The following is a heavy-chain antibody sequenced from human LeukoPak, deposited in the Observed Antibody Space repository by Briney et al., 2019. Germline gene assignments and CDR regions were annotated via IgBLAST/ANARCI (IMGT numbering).Heavy chain of an antibody. D-gene: IGHD4-17*01. CDR1: GFTFSSYG. V-gene: IGHV3-30*18. Sequence: PGGSLRLSCAASGFTFSSYGMHWVRQAPGKGLEWAAVISYDGSNKYYADSVKGRFTISRDNSKNTLYLQMNSLRAEDTAVYYCAKDRYGGTLYYFDYWGQGTLVTVSS. CDR2: ISYDGSNK. CDR3: AKDRYGGTLYYFDY. J-gene: IGHJ4*02.